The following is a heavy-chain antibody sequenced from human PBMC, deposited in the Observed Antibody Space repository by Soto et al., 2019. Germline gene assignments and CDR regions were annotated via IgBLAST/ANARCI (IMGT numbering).Heavy chain of an antibody. Sequence: QLQLQESGPGLVKPSETLSLTCTVSGGSSSSSSYYWGWIRQPPGTGLEWIGSIYYSGSTYYNPSPKSRGTISVDTSKNQFFLKLSSVTGADTAVYSWSRREARYDFWSGYTTPTPDFDYWGQGTLVTVSS. V-gene: IGHV4-39*01. CDR1: GGSSSSSSYY. CDR2: IYYSGST. J-gene: IGHJ4*02. D-gene: IGHD3-3*01. CDR3: SRREARYDFWSGYTTPTPDFDY.